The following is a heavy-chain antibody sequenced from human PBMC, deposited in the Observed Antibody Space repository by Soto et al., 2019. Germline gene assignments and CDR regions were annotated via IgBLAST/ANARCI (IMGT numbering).Heavy chain of an antibody. CDR1: GFTFSSYG. J-gene: IGHJ4*02. D-gene: IGHD3-22*01. Sequence: GGSLRLSCAASGFTFSSYGMHWVRQAPGKGLEWVAVIWYDGSNKYYADSVKGRFTISRDNSKNTLYLQMNSLRAEDTAVYYCARESGQNYYDSSAPYYFDYWGQGTLVTVSS. CDR3: ARESGQNYYDSSAPYYFDY. CDR2: IWYDGSNK. V-gene: IGHV3-33*01.